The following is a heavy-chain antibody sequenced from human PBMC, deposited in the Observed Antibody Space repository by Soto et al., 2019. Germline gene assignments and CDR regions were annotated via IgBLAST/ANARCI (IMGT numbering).Heavy chain of an antibody. CDR1: GFTFSSYA. D-gene: IGHD1-26*01. CDR3: ARDSVNKRGGSNYYYYGMDV. CDR2: ISYDGSNK. J-gene: IGHJ6*02. V-gene: IGHV3-30-3*01. Sequence: QVQLVESGGGVIQPGRSLRLSCAASGFTFSSYAMHWVRQAPGKGLEWVAVISYDGSNKYYADSVKGRFTISRDNSKNTLYLQMNSLRAEDTAVYYCARDSVNKRGGSNYYYYGMDVWGQGTTVTVSS.